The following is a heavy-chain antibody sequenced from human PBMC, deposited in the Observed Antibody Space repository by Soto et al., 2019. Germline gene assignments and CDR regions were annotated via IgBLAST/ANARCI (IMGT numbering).Heavy chain of an antibody. V-gene: IGHV3-48*02. Sequence: LRVACEASGFTFSSHGMHWGRQAPGTGLEWVSYISYSGETKYYADSLKGRYAISRDDAKNSVYLQMNSLRDEDTAFYYCVRGVVVVVRSTPETFDHWGQGTLVTVSS. D-gene: IGHD2-15*01. CDR1: GFTFSSHG. CDR3: VRGVVVVVRSTPETFDH. CDR2: ISYSGETK. J-gene: IGHJ4*02.